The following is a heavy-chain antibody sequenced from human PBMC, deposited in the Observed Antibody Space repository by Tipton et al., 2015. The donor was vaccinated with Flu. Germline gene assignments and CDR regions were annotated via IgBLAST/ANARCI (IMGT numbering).Heavy chain of an antibody. V-gene: IGHV4-4*09. CDR2: IYNNQYT. Sequence: TLSLTCTVSGGFFSSYYWNWIRQPPGQGLEWIGYIYNNQYTKYNPSLKSRVIISVDTSKNQFSLKLTSLTAADTAVYYCARKVTKSPHNLNYIDSWGQGTLVTVSS. CDR1: GGFFSSYY. CDR3: ARKVTKSPHNLNYIDS. J-gene: IGHJ4*02. D-gene: IGHD1-20*01.